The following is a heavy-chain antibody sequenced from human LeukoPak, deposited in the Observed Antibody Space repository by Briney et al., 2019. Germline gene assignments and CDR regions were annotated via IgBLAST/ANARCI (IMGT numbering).Heavy chain of an antibody. J-gene: IGHJ4*02. CDR2: ISAYNGNT. CDR1: GYTFTSYG. CDR3: ARGGGIVVVPAATEFDY. D-gene: IGHD2-2*01. V-gene: IGHV1-18*01. Sequence: ASVKVSCKASGYTFTSYGISWVRQAPGQGPEWMGWISAYNGNTNYAQKLQGRVTMTTDTSTSTAYMELRSLRSDDTAVYYCARGGGIVVVPAATEFDYWGQGTLVTVSS.